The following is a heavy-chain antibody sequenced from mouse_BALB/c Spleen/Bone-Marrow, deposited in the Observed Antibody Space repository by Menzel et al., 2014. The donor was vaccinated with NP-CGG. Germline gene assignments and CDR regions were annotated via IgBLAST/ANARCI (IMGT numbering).Heavy chain of an antibody. CDR2: IYPGNVNT. CDR1: GYTFTSYY. V-gene: IGHV1S56*01. D-gene: IGHD1-3*01. CDR3: ERHKWAMAY. Sequence: HVQLQQSGPELVKPGASVRISCKASGYTFTSYYIHWVKQRPGQGLEWLGWIYPGNVNTKYNEKFKVKATLTADKSSSTAYTQLSSLTSEDSAVYFCERHKWAMAYWGQGSSVTVSS. J-gene: IGHJ4*01.